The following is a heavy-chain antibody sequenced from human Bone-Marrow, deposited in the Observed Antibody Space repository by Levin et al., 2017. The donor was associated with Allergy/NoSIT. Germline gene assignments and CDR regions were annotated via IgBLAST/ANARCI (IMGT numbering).Heavy chain of an antibody. V-gene: IGHV3-23*01. J-gene: IGHJ4*02. CDR1: GLSFNSYA. D-gene: IGHD3-22*01. Sequence: GGSLRLSCAVSGLSFNSYAMTWVRQAPGKGLEWVSAISGSGADAYYADSIKGRFTISRDNSQNTVYLQMRRVRAEDTAVYYCASSMPLSRMIVEVNIDYWGQGTLVTVSS. CDR2: ISGSGADA. CDR3: ASSMPLSRMIVEVNIDY.